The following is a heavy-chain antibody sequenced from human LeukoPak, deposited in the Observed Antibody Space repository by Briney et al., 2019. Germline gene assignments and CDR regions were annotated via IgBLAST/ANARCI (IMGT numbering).Heavy chain of an antibody. J-gene: IGHJ6*02. Sequence: SETLSLTCAVYGGSFSGYYWSWIRQPPGKGLEWIGEINHSGSTNYNPSLKSRVTISVDTSKNQFSLKLSSVTAADTAVYYCAIGRGSLYGMDVWGQGTTVTVSS. CDR2: INHSGST. V-gene: IGHV4-34*01. CDR1: GGSFSGYY. CDR3: AIGRGSLYGMDV. D-gene: IGHD3-10*01.